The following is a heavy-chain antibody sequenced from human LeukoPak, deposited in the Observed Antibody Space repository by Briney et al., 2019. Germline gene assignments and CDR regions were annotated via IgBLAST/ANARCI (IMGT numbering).Heavy chain of an antibody. CDR2: INPSGGST. J-gene: IGHJ3*02. CDR1: GYTFTSYY. Sequence: GASVKVSCKASGYTFTSYYMHWVRQAPGQGLEWMGIINPSGGSTSYAQKFQGRVTMTRDTSTSTVYMELSSLRSEDTAVYYCAVHSGSYNDAFDIWGQGTMVTVSS. CDR3: AVHSGSYNDAFDI. D-gene: IGHD1-26*01. V-gene: IGHV1-46*01.